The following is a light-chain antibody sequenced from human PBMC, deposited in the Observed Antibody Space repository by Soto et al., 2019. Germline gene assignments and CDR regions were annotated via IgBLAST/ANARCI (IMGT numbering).Light chain of an antibody. CDR1: SSNIGSYT. J-gene: IGLJ2*01. CDR3: AAWDDSLNGPV. CDR2: SNN. Sequence: QSVLTQPPSASGTPGQRVTISCSGSSSNIGSYTVNWYQQLPGTAPKLLIYSNNQRPSGVPDRFSGSKSGTSASLAISGLQSEDETDYYYAAWDDSLNGPVFGGGTKLTVL. V-gene: IGLV1-44*01.